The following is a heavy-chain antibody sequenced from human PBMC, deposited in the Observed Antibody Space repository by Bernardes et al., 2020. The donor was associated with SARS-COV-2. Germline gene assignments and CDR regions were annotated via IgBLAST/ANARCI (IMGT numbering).Heavy chain of an antibody. J-gene: IGHJ4*02. D-gene: IGHD6-19*01. CDR2: IRPYTGDT. CDR1: GYTFSRYG. CDR3: ARVAVGANYFDS. V-gene: IGHV1-18*01. Sequence: ASVKVSCKVSGYTFSRYGFAWVRQAPGQGLEWMGWIRPYTGDTTYAQRLQGRLTIIRDTSTNTAYMEVKSLRSDDTAVYYCARVAVGANYFDSWGQGTLVTVSS.